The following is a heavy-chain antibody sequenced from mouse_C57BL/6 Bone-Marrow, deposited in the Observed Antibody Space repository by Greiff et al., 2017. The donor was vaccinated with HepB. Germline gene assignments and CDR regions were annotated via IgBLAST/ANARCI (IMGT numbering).Heavy chain of an antibody. V-gene: IGHV1-74*01. J-gene: IGHJ4*01. CDR1: GYTFTSYW. Sequence: QVQLKQPGAELVKPGASVKVSCKASGYTFTSYWMHWVKQRPGQGLEWIGRIHPSDSDTNYNQKFKGKATLTVDKSSSTAYMQLSSLTSEDSAVYYCAITSITAVVAMDDWGQGTSVTVSS. CDR3: AITSITAVVAMDD. CDR2: IHPSDSDT. D-gene: IGHD1-1*01.